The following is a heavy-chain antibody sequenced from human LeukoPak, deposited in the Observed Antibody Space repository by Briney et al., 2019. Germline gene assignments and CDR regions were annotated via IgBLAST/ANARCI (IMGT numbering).Heavy chain of an antibody. CDR1: GFTVSSNY. D-gene: IGHD3-3*01. V-gene: IGHV3-53*01. CDR3: ARILGVDGYYYYGMDV. Sequence: GGSVRLSCAASGFTVSSNYMSWVRQAPGKGLEWVSVIYSGGSTYYADSVKGRFTISRDNSKNTLYLQMNSLRAEDTAVYYCARILGVDGYYYYGMDVWGQGTTVTVSS. CDR2: IYSGGST. J-gene: IGHJ6*02.